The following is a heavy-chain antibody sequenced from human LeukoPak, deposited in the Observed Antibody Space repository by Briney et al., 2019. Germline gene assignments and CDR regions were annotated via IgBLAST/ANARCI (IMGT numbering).Heavy chain of an antibody. Sequence: ASVKVSCKASGYTFSDNYIHWMRQASGQGLEWMGWIHPHSGGAVYAQKFQGRVTVTRDTSISTAYMELNSLKSDDTAVYYCTREDYWGQGTLVIVSS. CDR1: GYTFSDNY. V-gene: IGHV1-2*02. D-gene: IGHD3-10*01. CDR3: TREDY. J-gene: IGHJ4*02. CDR2: IHPHSGGA.